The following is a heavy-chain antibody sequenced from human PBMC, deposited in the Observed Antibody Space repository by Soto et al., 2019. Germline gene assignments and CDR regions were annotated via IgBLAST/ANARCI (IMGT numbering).Heavy chain of an antibody. CDR2: INHSGST. J-gene: IGHJ3*02. CDR1: GGSFSGYY. Sequence: QVQLQQWGAGLLKPSETLSLTCAVYGGSFSGYYWCWIRQPPGKGLEWIGEINHSGSTNYNPSLKSRVTISVDTSKNQVSLKLSSVTAADTAVYYCARISGSYPQWGAFDIWGQGTMVTVSS. D-gene: IGHD1-26*01. CDR3: ARISGSYPQWGAFDI. V-gene: IGHV4-34*01.